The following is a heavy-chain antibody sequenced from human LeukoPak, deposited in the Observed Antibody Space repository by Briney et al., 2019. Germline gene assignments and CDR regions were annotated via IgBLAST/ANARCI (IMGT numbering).Heavy chain of an antibody. Sequence: SETLSLTCAVYGGSLSGYYWSWIRQPPGKGLEWIGEINHSGSTNYNPSLKSRVTISVDTSKNQFSLKLSSVTAADTAVYYCARSVAGNERTANWLDPWGQGTLVTVSS. CDR3: ARSVAGNERTANWLDP. CDR1: GGSLSGYY. CDR2: INHSGST. D-gene: IGHD6-19*01. V-gene: IGHV4-34*01. J-gene: IGHJ5*02.